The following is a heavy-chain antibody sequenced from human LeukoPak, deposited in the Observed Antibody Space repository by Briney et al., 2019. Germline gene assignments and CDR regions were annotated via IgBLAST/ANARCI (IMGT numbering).Heavy chain of an antibody. CDR2: ISYSGST. CDR1: GGSISSYY. D-gene: IGHD4-11*01. J-gene: IGHJ4*02. V-gene: IGHV4-59*01. Sequence: SETLSLTCTVSGGSISSYYWSWIRQPPGKGLEWIGYISYSGSTNYNPSLKSRVTISVDTSKNQFSLKLSSVTAADTAVYYCARLSTVTTSFDYWGQGTLVTVSS. CDR3: ARLSTVTTSFDY.